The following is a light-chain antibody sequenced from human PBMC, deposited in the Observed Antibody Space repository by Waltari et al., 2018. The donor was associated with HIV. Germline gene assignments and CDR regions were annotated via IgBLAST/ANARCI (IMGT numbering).Light chain of an antibody. V-gene: IGLV2-8*01. CDR2: EVN. CDR1: SSAAGRYDY. CDR3: TSYAGINPVA. J-gene: IGLJ2*01. Sequence: QSALPQPPSASGSPGQSVTISCTGTSSAAGRYDYVSWYQQPPGKAPTPPIYEVNKRPSGVPDRFSGSKSGNTASLTVSGLQAEDEAEYYCTSYAGINPVAFGGGTNLTVL.